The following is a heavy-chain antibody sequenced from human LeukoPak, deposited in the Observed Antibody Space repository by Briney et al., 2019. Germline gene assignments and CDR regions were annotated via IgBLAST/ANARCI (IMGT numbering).Heavy chain of an antibody. J-gene: IGHJ4*02. D-gene: IGHD6-19*01. Sequence: SETLSLTCTVSGYSISRGYYWGWIRQPPGKGLEWIGYIYYSGSTNYNPSLKSRVTISVDTSKNQFSLKLSSVTAADTAAYYCAREASGWYGVDYWGQGTLVTVSS. V-gene: IGHV4-38-2*02. CDR1: GYSISRGYY. CDR3: AREASGWYGVDY. CDR2: IYYSGST.